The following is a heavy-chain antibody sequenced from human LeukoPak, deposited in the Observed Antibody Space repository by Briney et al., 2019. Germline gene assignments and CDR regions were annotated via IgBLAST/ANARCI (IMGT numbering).Heavy chain of an antibody. D-gene: IGHD3-22*01. J-gene: IGHJ4*02. Sequence: GGSLRLSCAASGFTFSSYSMNWVRQAPGKGLEWVSSISSSSSYIYYADSVKGRFTISRDHARNSLYLQMNSLRAEDTAVYYCARDRDYYDSSGEPDYWGQGTLVTVSS. V-gene: IGHV3-21*01. CDR3: ARDRDYYDSSGEPDY. CDR2: ISSSSSYI. CDR1: GFTFSSYS.